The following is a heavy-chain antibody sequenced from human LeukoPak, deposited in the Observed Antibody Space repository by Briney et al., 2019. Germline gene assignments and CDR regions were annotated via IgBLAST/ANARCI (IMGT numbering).Heavy chain of an antibody. D-gene: IGHD5-18*01. CDR2: ISSSSGYI. V-gene: IGHV3-21*04. J-gene: IGHJ4*02. CDR1: GFIFSSYS. CDR3: AKVDTAMAVYFDY. Sequence: GGSLRLSCAASGFIFSSYSMNWVRQAPGKGLEWVSYISSSSGYIYYADSVKGRFTISRDNSKNTLYLQMNSLRAEDTAVYYCAKVDTAMAVYFDYWGQGTLVTVSS.